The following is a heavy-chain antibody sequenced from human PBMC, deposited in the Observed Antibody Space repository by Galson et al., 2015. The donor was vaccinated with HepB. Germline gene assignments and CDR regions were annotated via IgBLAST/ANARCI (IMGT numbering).Heavy chain of an antibody. Sequence: SVKVSCKVSGYTLTELSMHWVRQAPGKGLEWMGGFDPEDGETIYAQKFQGRVTMTEDTSTDTAYMELSSLRSEDTAVYYCATVGYSSSSGDGLFDSRGQGTLVTGSS. D-gene: IGHD6-6*01. CDR3: ATVGYSSSSGDGLFDS. J-gene: IGHJ4*02. CDR1: GYTLTELS. V-gene: IGHV1-24*01. CDR2: FDPEDGET.